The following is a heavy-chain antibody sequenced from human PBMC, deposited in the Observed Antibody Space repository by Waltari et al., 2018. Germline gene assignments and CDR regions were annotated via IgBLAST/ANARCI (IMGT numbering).Heavy chain of an antibody. J-gene: IGHJ5*02. CDR2: VYSSGTT. Sequence: QVQLQESGPGLVKPSETLSLTRPVSAGSISRYYWSWIRRPAGKGLEWIGRVYSSGTTNYNPSLKSRVTMSLDTSKNQFSLNLSSVTAADTAVYYCARGRFLFRWYSFDPWGQGIPVTVSS. V-gene: IGHV4-4*07. D-gene: IGHD3-3*01. CDR3: ARGRFLFRWYSFDP. CDR1: AGSISRYY.